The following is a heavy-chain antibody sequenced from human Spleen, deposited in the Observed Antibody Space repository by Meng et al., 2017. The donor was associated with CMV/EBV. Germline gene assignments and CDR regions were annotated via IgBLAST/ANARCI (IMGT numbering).Heavy chain of an antibody. D-gene: IGHD2-2*01. CDR3: ARDAGYCSSTSCYPFDS. CDR1: GYTFTSYG. J-gene: IGHJ4*02. V-gene: IGHV1-18*01. Sequence: ASVKVSCKASGYTFTSYGISWVRQAPGQGLEWMGWISAYHGNTKYSQKFQGRVTMTTDTSTSTAYMELRSLRSDDTALYYCARDAGYCSSTSCYPFDSWGQGTLVTVSS. CDR2: ISAYHGNT.